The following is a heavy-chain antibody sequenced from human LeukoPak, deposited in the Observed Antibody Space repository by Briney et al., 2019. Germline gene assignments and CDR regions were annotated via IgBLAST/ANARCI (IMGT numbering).Heavy chain of an antibody. CDR2: IYPGDSDI. D-gene: IGHD2-15*01. J-gene: IGHJ5*02. Sequence: GESLKISCKGSGYRFSNYWIGWVRHMPGKGLEWMGMIYPGDSDIGYSPSFQGQVTISADKSISTAYLQWSSLKASDTAMYYCARQEYCSGGSCYTWFDPWGQGTLVTVSS. V-gene: IGHV5-51*01. CDR3: ARQEYCSGGSCYTWFDP. CDR1: GYRFSNYW.